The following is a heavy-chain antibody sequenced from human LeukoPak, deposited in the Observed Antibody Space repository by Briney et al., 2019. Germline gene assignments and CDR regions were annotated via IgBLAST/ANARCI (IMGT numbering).Heavy chain of an antibody. V-gene: IGHV4-59*08. D-gene: IGHD6-19*01. CDR2: IFYSGST. CDR1: GGSINSYY. J-gene: IGHJ4*02. CDR3: ARRITTSGWYRDDY. Sequence: SETLSLTCTVSGGSINSYYWSWIRQPPGKGLEWIGYIFYSGSTNYNPSFKSRVTISVDTSKNQFSLKLSSVTAADTAIYYCARRITTSGWYRDDYWGQGTLVTVSS.